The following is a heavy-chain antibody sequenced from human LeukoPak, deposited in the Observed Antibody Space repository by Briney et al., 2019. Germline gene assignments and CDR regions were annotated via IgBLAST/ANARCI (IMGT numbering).Heavy chain of an antibody. V-gene: IGHV3-33*01. CDR2: IWYDGSNK. J-gene: IGHJ5*02. CDR1: GFTFSSYG. Sequence: GRSLRLSCAASGFTFSSYGMHWVRQAPGKGLEWVALIWYDGSNKYYADSVRGRFTISRDNSKDTLYLQMDSLRAEDTALYYCVRDNLRSWGQGTLVTVSS. CDR3: VRDNLRS.